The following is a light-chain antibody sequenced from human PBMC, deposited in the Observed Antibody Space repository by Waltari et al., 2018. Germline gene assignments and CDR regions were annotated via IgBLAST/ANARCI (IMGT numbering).Light chain of an antibody. V-gene: IGLV2-14*01. CDR2: EVS. CDR3: SSYSGTSTWV. J-gene: IGLJ3*02. Sequence: QSALTQPASVSGSPGQSITISCTGTNSDVGAYNYVSWYQQHPGKVPKLMIYEVSSLPAGVSNRCAGAKSGNTASLTISGLQAEDEGDYYCSSYSGTSTWVFGGGTKLTVL. CDR1: NSDVGAYNY.